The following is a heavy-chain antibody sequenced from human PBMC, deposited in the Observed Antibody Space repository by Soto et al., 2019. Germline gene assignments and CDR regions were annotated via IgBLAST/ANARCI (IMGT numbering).Heavy chain of an antibody. D-gene: IGHD2-2*01. CDR3: ARGDASGY. CDR2: IDSSGSAI. J-gene: IGHJ4*02. CDR1: GFTFSSYE. V-gene: IGHV3-48*03. Sequence: EVQLVESGGGFVQPGGSLRLSCIASGFTFSSYEMNWVRQAPGKGLQWVSYIDSSGSAIYYADSVKGRFTISRDNAKNSLYLQMNSLRAGDTALYYCARGDASGYWGQGTLVTVSS.